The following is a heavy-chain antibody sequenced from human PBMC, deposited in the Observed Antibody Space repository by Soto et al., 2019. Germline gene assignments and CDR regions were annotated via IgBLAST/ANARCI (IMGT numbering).Heavy chain of an antibody. CDR1: GGTFSSYA. CDR2: IIPIFGTA. J-gene: IGHJ6*02. V-gene: IGHV1-69*13. Sequence: ASVKVSCKASGGTFSSYAISWVRQAPGQGLEWMGGIIPIFGTANYAQKFQGRVTITADESTSTAYMELSSLRSEDTAVYYCASLTGSSPHPYYYYGMDVWGQGTTVTVSS. CDR3: ASLTGSSPHPYYYYGMDV. D-gene: IGHD1-20*01.